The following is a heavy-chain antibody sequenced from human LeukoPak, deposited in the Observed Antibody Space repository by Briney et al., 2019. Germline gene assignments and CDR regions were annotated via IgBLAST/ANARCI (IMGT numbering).Heavy chain of an antibody. D-gene: IGHD3-10*01. CDR1: GFIFSSYE. Sequence: PGGSLRLSCAASGFIFSSYEMNWVRQAPGKGLEWVSYISASSSYIYYADSVKGRFTISRDNAKNSLYLQMNSLRVEDTAVYYCAREDYGPSIRYYNPKFFDPWGQETLVTVSS. CDR2: ISASSSYI. J-gene: IGHJ5*02. V-gene: IGHV3-48*03. CDR3: AREDYGPSIRYYNPKFFDP.